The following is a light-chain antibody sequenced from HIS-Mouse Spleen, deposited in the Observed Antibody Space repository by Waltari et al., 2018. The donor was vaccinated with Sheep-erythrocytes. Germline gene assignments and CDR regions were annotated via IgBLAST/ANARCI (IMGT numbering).Light chain of an antibody. Sequence: QSALTQPASVSGSPGQSITISCTGTSSDVGGYNYVSWYQQHPGKAPKLMIYEVSNRPSGVSSRCSGSKSGNTASLTISGLQAEDEADYYCSSYTSSSTQVFGGGTKLTVL. J-gene: IGLJ2*01. V-gene: IGLV2-14*01. CDR3: SSYTSSSTQV. CDR1: SSDVGGYNY. CDR2: EVS.